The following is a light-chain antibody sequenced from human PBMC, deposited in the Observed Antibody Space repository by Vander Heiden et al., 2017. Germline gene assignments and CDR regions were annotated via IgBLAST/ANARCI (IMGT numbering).Light chain of an antibody. CDR2: WAS. CDR3: QQYYTTPLT. J-gene: IGKJ4*01. V-gene: IGKV4-1*01. CDR1: QSVLYSSNNKNY. Sequence: IVMTQSPDSLALSLGERATINCKSSQSVLYSSNNKNYLAWYQQRPGQPPKLLVYWASTRESGVPDRFSGSGSGTYFSLTISSLQAEDVATYYCQQYYTTPLTFGGGTKVEIK.